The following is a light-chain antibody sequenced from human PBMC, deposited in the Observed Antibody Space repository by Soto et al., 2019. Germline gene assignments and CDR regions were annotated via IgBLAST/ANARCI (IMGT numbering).Light chain of an antibody. Sequence: EIVMTQSPATLSVSPGETATLSCRAMQSGSSYLAWQQQKPCQAPSLLIYGASTRTTGFPARFSGSGSGTEFTLTISSLQSEDFAVYYCQQYNNWPPPLTFGGGTKVEI. CDR2: GAS. CDR1: QSGSSY. J-gene: IGKJ4*01. V-gene: IGKV3-15*01. CDR3: QQYNNWPPPLT.